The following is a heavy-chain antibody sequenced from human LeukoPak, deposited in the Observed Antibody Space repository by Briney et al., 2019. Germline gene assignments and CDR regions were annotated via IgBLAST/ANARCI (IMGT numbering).Heavy chain of an antibody. V-gene: IGHV4-39*07. J-gene: IGHJ4*02. CDR3: ARDSSSWYYFDY. D-gene: IGHD6-13*01. CDR1: GASISSSSYY. CDR2: IYYSGST. Sequence: SETLSLTCTVSGASISSSSYYWGWIRQPPGKGLEWIGYIYYSGSTYYNPSLKSRVTISVDTSKNQFSLKLSSVTAADTAVYYCARDSSSWYYFDYWGQGTLVTVSS.